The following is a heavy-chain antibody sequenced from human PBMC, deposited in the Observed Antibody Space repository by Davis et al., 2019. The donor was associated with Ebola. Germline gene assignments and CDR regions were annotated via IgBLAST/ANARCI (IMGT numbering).Heavy chain of an antibody. Sequence: ASVKVSCKASGYTFTSSGIGPVRQAPGQGLEWMGWISAYNGNTNYAQKLQGRVTMTTDTSTSTAYMELRSLRSDDTAVYYCARWSWGGYDQNGMDVWGQGTTVTVSS. CDR3: ARWSWGGYDQNGMDV. CDR1: GYTFTSSG. V-gene: IGHV1-18*04. CDR2: ISAYNGNT. D-gene: IGHD5-12*01. J-gene: IGHJ6*02.